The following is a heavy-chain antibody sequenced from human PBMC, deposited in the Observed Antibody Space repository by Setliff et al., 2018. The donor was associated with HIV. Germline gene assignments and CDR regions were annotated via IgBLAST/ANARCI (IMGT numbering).Heavy chain of an antibody. CDR3: AKRTFGSGRLDP. V-gene: IGHV4-4*08. J-gene: IGHJ5*02. Sequence: SETLSLTCTVSGGSISSYYWSWIRQPPGKALEWIGYIYTSGSTNYNPSLKSRVTISIDTSKKQFSLRLTSVTAADSAVYYCAKRTFGSGRLDPWGQGTLVTVSS. CDR1: GGSISSYY. D-gene: IGHD3-16*01. CDR2: IYTSGST.